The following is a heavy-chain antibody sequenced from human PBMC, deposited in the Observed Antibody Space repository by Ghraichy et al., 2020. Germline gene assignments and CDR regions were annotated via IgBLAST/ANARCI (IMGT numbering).Heavy chain of an antibody. D-gene: IGHD5-18*01. CDR3: AGYSAYNWFDP. V-gene: IGHV4-59*01. J-gene: IGHJ5*02. Sequence: SETLSLTCTVSGGSISSYYWSWIRQPPGKGLEWIGYIYYSGSTNYNPSLKSRVTISVDTSKNQFSLKLSSVTAADTAVYYCAGYSAYNWFDPWGQGTLVTVSS. CDR1: GGSISSYY. CDR2: IYYSGST.